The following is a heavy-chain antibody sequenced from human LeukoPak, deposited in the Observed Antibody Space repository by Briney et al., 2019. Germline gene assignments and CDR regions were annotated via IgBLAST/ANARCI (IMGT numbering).Heavy chain of an antibody. Sequence: SETLSLTCTVSGGSISSYYWSWIRQPPGKGLEWIGEINHSGSTNYNPSLKSRVTISVDTSKNQFSLKLSSVTAADTAVYYCARRGGCSSTSCYVRGATLFDYWGQGTLVTVSS. D-gene: IGHD2-2*01. J-gene: IGHJ4*02. V-gene: IGHV4-34*01. CDR2: INHSGST. CDR1: GGSISSYY. CDR3: ARRGGCSSTSCYVRGATLFDY.